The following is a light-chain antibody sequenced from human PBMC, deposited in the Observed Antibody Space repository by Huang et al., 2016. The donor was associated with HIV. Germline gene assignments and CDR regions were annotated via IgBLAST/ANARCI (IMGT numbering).Light chain of an antibody. CDR2: DAS. J-gene: IGKJ4*01. V-gene: IGKV3-11*01. CDR1: QSVSSS. Sequence: EIVLAQSPATLSLSPGERATLPCRASQSVSSSLAWYPQKPGQAPRLLIYDASKRATGIPARFSGGGSGTDFTLTISRLEPADFATYYCQQRYSWPALTFGGGTKVEIK. CDR3: QQRYSWPALT.